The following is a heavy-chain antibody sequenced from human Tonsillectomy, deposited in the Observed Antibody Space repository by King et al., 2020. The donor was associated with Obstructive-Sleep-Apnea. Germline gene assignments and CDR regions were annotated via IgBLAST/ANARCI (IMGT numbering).Heavy chain of an antibody. CDR1: GFTFRSYA. CDR2: ISGSGTST. D-gene: IGHD4-17*01. V-gene: IGHV3-23*04. J-gene: IGHJ4*02. CDR3: AKDRHDYGDYEGPLDY. Sequence: VQLVESGGGLIQPGGSLRLSCAASGFTFRSYAMGWVRQGPGKGLEWVSGISGSGTSTFYADSVKGRFAISRDNSKNTLYLQMNSRRAEDTAVYYCAKDRHDYGDYEGPLDYWGQGTLVTVSS.